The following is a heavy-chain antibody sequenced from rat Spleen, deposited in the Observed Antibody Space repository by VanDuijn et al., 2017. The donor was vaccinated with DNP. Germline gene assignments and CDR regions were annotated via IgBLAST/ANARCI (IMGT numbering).Heavy chain of an antibody. CDR1: GFTFSDYN. Sequence: EVQLVESGGGLVQPGRSMKLSCAASGFTFSDYNMAWVRQAPKKGLEWVATIIHDGKRTYYGDSVKGRFTISRDNSKRTLFLQMDGLRSDDTATYYCTTRTKGIDFDHWAQGVMVTVSS. D-gene: IGHD1-11*01. J-gene: IGHJ2*01. CDR3: TTRTKGIDFDH. V-gene: IGHV5S10*01. CDR2: IIHDGKRT.